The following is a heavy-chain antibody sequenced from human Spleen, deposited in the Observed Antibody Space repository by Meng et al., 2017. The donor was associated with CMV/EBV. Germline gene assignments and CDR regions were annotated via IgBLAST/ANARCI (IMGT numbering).Heavy chain of an antibody. CDR3: ASRGLIVPAVYH. CDR2: INPSGDTT. D-gene: IGHD2-2*01. Sequence: CKASGNTFTNSYLHWVRQAPGQGLEWMGIINPSGDTTTYAQTFQGRVTLARDTSTSTVYMELSGLRSEDTAVYYCASRGLIVPAVYHWGQGTLVTVSS. J-gene: IGHJ5*02. CDR1: GNTFTNSY. V-gene: IGHV1-46*01.